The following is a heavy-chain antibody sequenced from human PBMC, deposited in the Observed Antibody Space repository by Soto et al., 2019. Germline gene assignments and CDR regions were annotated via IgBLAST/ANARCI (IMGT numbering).Heavy chain of an antibody. CDR2: INAGNGNT. J-gene: IGHJ4*02. Sequence: ASVRVSCKASGYTFTSYAMHWVRQAPGQRLEWMGWINAGNGNTKYSQKFQGRVTITRDTSASTAYMELSSLRSEDTAVYYCARVGSSSWYDQYWGQGTLVTVSS. V-gene: IGHV1-3*01. D-gene: IGHD6-13*01. CDR3: ARVGSSSWYDQY. CDR1: GYTFTSYA.